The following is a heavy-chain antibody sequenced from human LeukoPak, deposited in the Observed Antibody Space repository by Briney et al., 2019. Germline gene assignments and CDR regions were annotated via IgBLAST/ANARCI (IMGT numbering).Heavy chain of an antibody. CDR3: ARQGRFGAPNYYYYGMDV. V-gene: IGHV1-2*02. CDR1: GYTFTGYY. D-gene: IGHD3-10*01. Sequence: ASVKVSCKASGYTFTGYYMHWVRQAPGQGLEWMGWINPNSGGTNYAQKFQGRVTMTRDTSISTAYMELSRLRSDDTAVYYCARQGRFGAPNYYYYGMDVWGQGTTVTVSS. J-gene: IGHJ6*02. CDR2: INPNSGGT.